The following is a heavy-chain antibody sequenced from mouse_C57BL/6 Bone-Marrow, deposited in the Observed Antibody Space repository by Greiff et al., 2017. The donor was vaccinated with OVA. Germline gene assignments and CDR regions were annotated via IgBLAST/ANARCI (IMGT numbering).Heavy chain of an antibody. CDR3: ARGAVFDY. J-gene: IGHJ2*01. CDR1: GYTFTSYG. Sequence: VQLQQSGAELARPGASVKLSCKASGYTFTSYGISWVKQRTGQGLEWIGEIYPRSGNTYYNEKFKGKATLTADKSSSTAYMELRSLTSEDSAVYFCARGAVFDYWGQGTTLTVSS. V-gene: IGHV1-81*01. CDR2: IYPRSGNT.